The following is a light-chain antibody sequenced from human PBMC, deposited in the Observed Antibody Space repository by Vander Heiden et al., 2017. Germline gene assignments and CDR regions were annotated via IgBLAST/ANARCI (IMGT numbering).Light chain of an antibody. Sequence: DIQMTQSASSLSASVGDRVTITCRASHSISTSLNWYQQKPGKAPNLLIFAASALQSGVQSRFSGSGSGTDFTLTINSLQREEFATYYCQQSYNDPAFGQGTKLEIK. J-gene: IGKJ2*01. CDR1: HSISTS. CDR3: QQSYNDPA. V-gene: IGKV1-39*01. CDR2: AAS.